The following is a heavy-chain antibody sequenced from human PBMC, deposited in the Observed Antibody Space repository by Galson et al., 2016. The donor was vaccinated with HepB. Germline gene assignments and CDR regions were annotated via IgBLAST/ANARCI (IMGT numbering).Heavy chain of an antibody. CDR3: ARYRSCSSSSCFLDL. Sequence: SVKVSCKVSGGFPNDYSITWVRQSPRQGLEWMGRILPALGIANSAQGFQGRASIRADKDTDTVYLELSNLRSDDTAIYYCARYRSCSSSSCFLDLWGQGTLVT. J-gene: IGHJ3*01. D-gene: IGHD6-13*01. CDR1: GGFPNDYS. CDR2: ILPALGIA. V-gene: IGHV1-69*02.